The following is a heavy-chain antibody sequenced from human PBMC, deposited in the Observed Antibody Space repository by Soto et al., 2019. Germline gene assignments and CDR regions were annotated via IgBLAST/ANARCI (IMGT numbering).Heavy chain of an antibody. Sequence: ASVNVSCKASCYTFTSYCISWVRQATGQGLEWMGWISAYNGNTNYAQKIQGRVTMNTDTSTSTAYMAMRGLRSDESGAYYCERGCATTFTTYYDYGMDVWGQGITVTVSS. J-gene: IGHJ6*02. CDR1: CYTFTSYC. V-gene: IGHV1-18*04. D-gene: IGHD4-17*01. CDR3: ERGCATTFTTYYDYGMDV. CDR2: ISAYNGNT.